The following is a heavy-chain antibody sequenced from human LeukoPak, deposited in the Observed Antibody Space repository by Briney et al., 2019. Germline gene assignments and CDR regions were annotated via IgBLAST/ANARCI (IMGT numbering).Heavy chain of an antibody. Sequence: GASVKVSCKVSGYTVTELSMHWVRQAPGKGLEWMGGFDPEDGETIYAQKFQGRVTMIEDTSTDTAYMELSSLRSEDTAVYYCAREGYYGSGSQIYYMDVWGKGTTVTISS. CDR3: AREGYYGSGSQIYYMDV. D-gene: IGHD3-10*01. CDR1: GYTVTELS. CDR2: FDPEDGET. V-gene: IGHV1-24*01. J-gene: IGHJ6*03.